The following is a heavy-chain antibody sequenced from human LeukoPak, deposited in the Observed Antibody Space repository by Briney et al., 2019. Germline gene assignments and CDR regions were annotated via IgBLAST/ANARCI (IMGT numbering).Heavy chain of an antibody. CDR1: GGSISSGGYC. J-gene: IGHJ5*02. CDR3: ARENVLTDVKDPGWFDR. CDR2: IYQSGSN. D-gene: IGHD3-9*01. V-gene: IGHV4-30-2*01. Sequence: SETLSLTCAVSGGSISSGGYCWSWIRQPPGKGLEWIGYIYQSGSNYYNPSFKGGFTISVDRSKNQFTLKLTSVTAADTAVYYCARENVLTDVKDPGWFDRWAQGTLVTVPS.